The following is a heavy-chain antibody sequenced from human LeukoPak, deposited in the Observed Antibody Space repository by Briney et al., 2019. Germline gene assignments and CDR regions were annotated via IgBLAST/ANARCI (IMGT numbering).Heavy chain of an antibody. V-gene: IGHV1-18*01. CDR1: GYNFSNYG. CDR3: ARVDLIVVVPAAPHDAFDI. CDR2: ISTRRGIT. Sequence: ASVKVSCKASGYNFSNYGISWVRQAPGQGREWMASISTRRGITNYAQRFQGRDTMTTDRSTNKDYVELRSLRSDDTAVYYCARVDLIVVVPAAPHDAFDIWGQGTMVTVSS. J-gene: IGHJ3*02. D-gene: IGHD2-2*01.